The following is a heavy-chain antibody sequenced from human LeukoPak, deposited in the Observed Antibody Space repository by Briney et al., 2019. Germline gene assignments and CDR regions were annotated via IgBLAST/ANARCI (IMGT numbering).Heavy chain of an antibody. CDR1: GYTFTDYY. CDR2: INSNSGGI. CDR3: ARTSIAARRADFDY. J-gene: IGHJ4*02. Sequence: GASVRVSCKTPGYTFTDYYIHWMRQAPGQGLEWMGWINSNSGGISYAQKFQGRVTLTRDTPARTVFMELNRLTSDDTAVYYCARTSIAARRADFDYWGQGTVVTVSS. V-gene: IGHV1-2*02. D-gene: IGHD6-6*01.